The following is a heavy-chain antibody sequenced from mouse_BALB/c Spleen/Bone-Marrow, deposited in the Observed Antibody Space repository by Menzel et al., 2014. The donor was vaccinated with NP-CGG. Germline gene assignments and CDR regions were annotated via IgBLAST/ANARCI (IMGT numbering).Heavy chain of an antibody. Sequence: EVKLMESGAEPVKPGASVKLSCTASVFNIKDTYMHWVKQRPEQGLEWIGRIDPANGNTKYDPKFQGKATIPADTSSNTAYLQLSSLTSEDTAVYYCARYYRYGYGAMEYWGQGTSVTVPS. J-gene: IGHJ4*01. CDR1: VFNIKDTY. D-gene: IGHD2-14*01. CDR2: IDPANGNT. CDR3: ARYYRYGYGAMEY. V-gene: IGHV14-3*02.